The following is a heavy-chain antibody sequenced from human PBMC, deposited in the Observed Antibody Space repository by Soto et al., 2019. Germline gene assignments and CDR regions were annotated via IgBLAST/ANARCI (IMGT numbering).Heavy chain of an antibody. CDR2: IRSKAYGGTT. CDR3: TRKFSYRGFYYYYYMDV. Sequence: PGGSMRLSCTASGFTFGDYAMSWFRQDPGKGLEWVGFIRSKAYGGTTEYAASVKGRFTISRDDSKSIAYLQMNSLKTEDTAVYYCTRKFSYRGFYYYYYMDVWGKGTTVTVSS. D-gene: IGHD3-10*01. CDR1: GFTFGDYA. V-gene: IGHV3-49*03. J-gene: IGHJ6*03.